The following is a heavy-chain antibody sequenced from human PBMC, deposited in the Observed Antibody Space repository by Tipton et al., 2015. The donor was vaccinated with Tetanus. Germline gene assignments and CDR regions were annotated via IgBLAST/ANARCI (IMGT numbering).Heavy chain of an antibody. J-gene: IGHJ4*02. Sequence: SLRLSCAASGFTFSSHAMSWVRQAPGKGLECVSGISGSGGSTYYAYSVKGRFTISRDNSKNTLYLQMNSLRAEDTAVYYCAKTSGVSGRFESWGQGALVIVSS. V-gene: IGHV3-23*01. D-gene: IGHD5-12*01. CDR2: ISGSGGST. CDR1: GFTFSSHA. CDR3: AKTSGVSGRFES.